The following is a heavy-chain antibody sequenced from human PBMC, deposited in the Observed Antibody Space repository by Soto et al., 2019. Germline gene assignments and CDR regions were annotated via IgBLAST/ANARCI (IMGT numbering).Heavy chain of an antibody. CDR1: GFTFRSFT. CDR3: TRDASRDSSARGWFDP. V-gene: IGHV3-21*01. CDR2: ISSNSAYI. Sequence: GGSLRLSCAASGFTFRSFTMNWVRQAPGKGLEWVSTISSNSAYIYYTDALRGRFTISRDNAKNSLHLQMNSLRAEDTAVYYCTRDASRDSSARGWFDPWGPGTLVTDSS. D-gene: IGHD6-13*01. J-gene: IGHJ5*02.